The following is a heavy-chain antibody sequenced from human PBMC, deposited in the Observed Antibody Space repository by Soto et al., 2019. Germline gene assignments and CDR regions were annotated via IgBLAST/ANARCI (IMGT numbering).Heavy chain of an antibody. CDR3: ARDLAVAGKGKYFDY. J-gene: IGHJ4*02. CDR2: ISYDGSNK. D-gene: IGHD6-19*01. V-gene: IGHV3-30-3*01. CDR1: GFTFILYA. Sequence: QVQLVESGGGVVQSGRSLRLSCAASGFTFILYALHWVRQAPGKGLEWVAVISYDGSNKYYADSVKGRFTISRDNSKNTVYLQMNSLRVEDTAVYYCARDLAVAGKGKYFDYWGQGTLVTVSS.